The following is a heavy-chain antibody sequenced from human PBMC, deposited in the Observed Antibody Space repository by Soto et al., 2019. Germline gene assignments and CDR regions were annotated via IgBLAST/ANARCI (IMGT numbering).Heavy chain of an antibody. Sequence: PGGSLRLSCAASGFTFSSYARSWVRQAPGKGLEWVSAISGSGGSTYYADSVKGRFTISRDNSKNTLYLQMNSLRAEDTAVYYCAKELYSYGYFGHYFDYWGQGTLVTVSS. J-gene: IGHJ4*02. D-gene: IGHD5-18*01. CDR1: GFTFSSYA. CDR3: AKELYSYGYFGHYFDY. CDR2: ISGSGGST. V-gene: IGHV3-23*01.